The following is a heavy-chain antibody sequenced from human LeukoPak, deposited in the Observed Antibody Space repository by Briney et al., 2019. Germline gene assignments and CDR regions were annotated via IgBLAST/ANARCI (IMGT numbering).Heavy chain of an antibody. CDR1: GYXXTXXW. J-gene: IGHJ5*02. V-gene: IGHV5-51*01. CDR2: XXXXDSXX. Sequence: GESLKISCKGSGYXXTXXWIGWVRQMPGKGLXXXXXXXXXDSXXXYXXXXXXXXXXXADXXISTAYLQWSSLKASDTAMYYCARSAKGLLWFGERNNWFDPWGQGTLVTVSS. D-gene: IGHD3-10*01. CDR3: ARSAKGLLWFGERNNWFDP.